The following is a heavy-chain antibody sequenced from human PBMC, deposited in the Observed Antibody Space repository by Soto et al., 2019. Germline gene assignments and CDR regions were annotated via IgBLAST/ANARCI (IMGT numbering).Heavy chain of an antibody. CDR2: IYYSGST. D-gene: IGHD3-16*02. V-gene: IGHV4-61*01. J-gene: IGHJ6*02. CDR3: ARFGYVWGSYRYTDYYYGMDV. CDR1: GGSVSSGSYY. Sequence: PXATLSLTCTVSGGSVSSGSYYWSCIRQPPGKGLEWIGYIYYSGSTNYNPSLKSRVTISVDTSKNQFSLKLSSVTAADTAVYYCARFGYVWGSYRYTDYYYGMDVWGQGTTVTVSS.